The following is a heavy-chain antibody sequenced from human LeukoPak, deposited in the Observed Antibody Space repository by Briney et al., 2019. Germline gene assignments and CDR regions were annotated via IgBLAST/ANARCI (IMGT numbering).Heavy chain of an antibody. J-gene: IGHJ4*02. CDR2: IYPGDSDT. Sequence: GESLKIPCKGSGYTFTSYWIAWVRQMPGKGLEWMGIIYPGDSDTSYSPSFQGQVTISADKSISTAYLQWSSLKASDTAMYYCARRGYDSSGYAYFDYWGQGTLVTVSS. D-gene: IGHD3-22*01. V-gene: IGHV5-51*01. CDR3: ARRGYDSSGYAYFDY. CDR1: GYTFTSYW.